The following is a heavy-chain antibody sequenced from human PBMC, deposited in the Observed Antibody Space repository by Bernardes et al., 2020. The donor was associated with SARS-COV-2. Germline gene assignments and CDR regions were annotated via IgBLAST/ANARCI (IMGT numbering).Heavy chain of an antibody. CDR3: ATVAAAGNRPFWYFDL. V-gene: IGHV1-24*01. D-gene: IGHD6-19*01. CDR2: FDPEEGET. CDR1: GYTLTELS. J-gene: IGHJ2*01. Sequence: ASVKVSCKVSGYTLTELSMHWVRQAPGKGLEWMGGFDPEEGETVYAQKFQGRVTMTEDTSTDTGYMELSSLRSEDTAVYYCATVAAAGNRPFWYFDLWGRGTLVTVSS.